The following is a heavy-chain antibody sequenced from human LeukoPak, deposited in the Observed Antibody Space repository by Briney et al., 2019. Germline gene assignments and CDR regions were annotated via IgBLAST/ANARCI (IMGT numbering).Heavy chain of an antibody. CDR1: GGSISSSSYY. V-gene: IGHV4-39*07. CDR3: ARGGVVYGVLYYYYYMDV. D-gene: IGHD3-3*01. J-gene: IGHJ6*03. Sequence: SETLSLTCTVSGGSISSSSYYWGWIRQPPGRGLEWIGSIYYSGSTNYNPSLKSRVTISVDTSKNQFSLKLSSVTAADTAVYYCARGGVVYGVLYYYYYMDVWGKGTTVTVSS. CDR2: IYYSGST.